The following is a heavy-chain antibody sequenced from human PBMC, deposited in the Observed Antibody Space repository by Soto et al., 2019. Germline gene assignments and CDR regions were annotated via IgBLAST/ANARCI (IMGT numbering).Heavy chain of an antibody. CDR3: AKVVQSGWYSNNDY. CDR1: GFTFSGYG. CDR2: ISYDGSNK. V-gene: IGHV3-30*18. D-gene: IGHD6-19*01. Sequence: QVQLVESGGGVVQPGRSLRLSCAASGFTFSGYGMHWVRQAPGKGLEWVAVISYDGSNKYYADSVKGRFTISRDNSKNTLYLQMNSLRAEDTAVYYCAKVVQSGWYSNNDYWGQGTLVTVSS. J-gene: IGHJ4*02.